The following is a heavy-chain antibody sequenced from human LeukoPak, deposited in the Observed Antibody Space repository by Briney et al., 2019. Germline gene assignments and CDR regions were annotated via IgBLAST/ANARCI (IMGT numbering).Heavy chain of an antibody. V-gene: IGHV3-7*05. CDR2: IKQDGTEK. CDR1: GFTLSSYW. D-gene: IGHD3-10*01. J-gene: IGHJ5*02. Sequence: GGSLRLSCAASGFTLSSYWMAWVRQAPGKGLEWVANIKQDGTEKYYVDSVKGRFTISRDNAENSLYLQMNSLRAEDTALYYCARGLRGANWFDPWGQGTLVTVSS. CDR3: ARGLRGANWFDP.